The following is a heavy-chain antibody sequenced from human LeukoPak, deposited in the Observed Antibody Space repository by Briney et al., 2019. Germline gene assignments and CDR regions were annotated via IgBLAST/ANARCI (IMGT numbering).Heavy chain of an antibody. J-gene: IGHJ4*02. D-gene: IGHD3-22*01. Sequence: ASVKVSCKASGYTITNNYMHWVRQAPGQGLEWMGWINPNSGGTNYAQKFQGRVTMTRDTSISTAYMELSRLRSDDTAVYYCARSLYYYYFDYWGQGTLVTVSS. CDR1: GYTITNNY. CDR2: INPNSGGT. CDR3: ARSLYYYYFDY. V-gene: IGHV1-2*02.